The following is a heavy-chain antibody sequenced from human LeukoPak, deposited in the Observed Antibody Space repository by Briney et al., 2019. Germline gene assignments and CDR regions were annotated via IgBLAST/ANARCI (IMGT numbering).Heavy chain of an antibody. J-gene: IGHJ4*02. CDR2: IKQGGSEI. CDR1: GFTFSSYW. CDR3: ARKSCSSWPYYFDY. V-gene: IGHV3-7*03. D-gene: IGHD6-13*01. Sequence: PGGSLRLSCAASGFTFSSYWMSWVRQAPGKGLEWVANIKQGGSEIYYVDSVKGRFTISRDDAKNSVYLQMNSLRAEDTAVYYCARKSCSSWPYYFDYWGQGTLVTVSS.